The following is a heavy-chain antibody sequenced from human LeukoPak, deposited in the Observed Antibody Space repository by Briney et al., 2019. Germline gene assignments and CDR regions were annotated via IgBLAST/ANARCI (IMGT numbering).Heavy chain of an antibody. CDR2: INRHSGDA. D-gene: IGHD1-26*01. V-gene: IGHV1-2*02. J-gene: IGHJ4*02. CDR3: ARDGGKVGATGPFDY. Sequence: ASVKVSCKASGYTFTSYAMNWVRQAPGQGLEWMGWINRHSGDANYAQKFQGRVTMTRDTSISTAYMELSRLSSDDTAVYYCARDGGKVGATGPFDYWGQGTLVTVSS. CDR1: GYTFTSYA.